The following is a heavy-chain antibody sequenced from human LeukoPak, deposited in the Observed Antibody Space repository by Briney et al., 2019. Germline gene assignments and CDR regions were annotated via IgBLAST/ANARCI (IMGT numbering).Heavy chain of an antibody. D-gene: IGHD2-2*02. V-gene: IGHV4-59*11. CDR3: ARAPIAGYCSSTSCYTAAFDI. J-gene: IGHJ3*02. CDR1: GGSISSHY. Sequence: PSETLSLTCTVSGGSISSHYWSWIRQPPGKGLEWIGYIYYSGSTNYNPSLKSRVTISVDTSKNQYSLKLSSVTAADTAVYYCARAPIAGYCSSTSCYTAAFDIWGQGTMVTVSS. CDR2: IYYSGST.